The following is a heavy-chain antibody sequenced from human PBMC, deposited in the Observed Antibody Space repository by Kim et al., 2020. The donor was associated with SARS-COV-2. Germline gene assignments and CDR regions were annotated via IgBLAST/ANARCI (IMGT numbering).Heavy chain of an antibody. V-gene: IGHV5-51*01. Sequence: GESLKISCQGSPNSFTTYWITWVRQVPGKGLEWMGTMYPGDSDTRYSPSFEGQVTMSADMSTTTASLEWSSLEASDTAIYYCSRQARTYFHGMDVWGQGT. D-gene: IGHD3-9*01. J-gene: IGHJ6*02. CDR1: PNSFTTYW. CDR3: SRQARTYFHGMDV. CDR2: MYPGDSDT.